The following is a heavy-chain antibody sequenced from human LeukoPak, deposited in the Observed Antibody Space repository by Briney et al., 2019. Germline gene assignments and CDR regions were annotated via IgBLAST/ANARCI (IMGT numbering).Heavy chain of an antibody. Sequence: PSETLSLTCAVYGGSFSGYYWSWIRQPPGKGLEWIGEINHSGSTNYNPSLKSRVTISADTSKNQFSLKLSSVTAADTAVYYCARGPLGAHFDYWGQGTLVTVSS. CDR3: ARGPLGAHFDY. CDR2: INHSGST. D-gene: IGHD7-27*01. CDR1: GGSFSGYY. J-gene: IGHJ4*02. V-gene: IGHV4-34*01.